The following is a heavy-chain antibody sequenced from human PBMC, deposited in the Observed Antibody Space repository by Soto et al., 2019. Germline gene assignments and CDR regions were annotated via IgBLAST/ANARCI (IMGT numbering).Heavy chain of an antibody. V-gene: IGHV3-23*01. CDR1: GFSFSCYA. CDR2: ISARGGSS. J-gene: IGHJ4*02. CDR3: AKGSIEYSASVDN. Sequence: DVQLLESGGGLVQPGGSLRLSCAASGFSFSCYAMVWVRQAPGKGLEWVAVISARGGSSYFADSVKGRFTLSRDNSKNVLSLEMNSLRAENTVIYFCAKGSIEYSASVDNWGQGTLVVVSS. D-gene: IGHD5-12*01.